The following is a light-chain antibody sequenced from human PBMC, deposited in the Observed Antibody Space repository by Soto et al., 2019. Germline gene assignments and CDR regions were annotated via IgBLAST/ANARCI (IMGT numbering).Light chain of an antibody. J-gene: IGLJ2*01. CDR1: SSNIGNNY. CDR2: DNN. Sequence: QSVLTQPPSVSAAPGQKVTISCSGSSSNIGNNYVSWYQQLPGTAPKLLIYDNNKRPSGIPDRFSGSKSGTSATLGITGLRAGGGGGYYWRTMDSSLSAVVFGGVTKLTVL. V-gene: IGLV1-51*01. CDR3: RTMDSSLSAVV.